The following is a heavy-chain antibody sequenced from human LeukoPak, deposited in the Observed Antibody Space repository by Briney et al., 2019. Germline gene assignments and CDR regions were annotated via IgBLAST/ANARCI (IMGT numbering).Heavy chain of an antibody. CDR2: INPNTGDT. V-gene: IGHV1-2*02. Sequence: ASVKVSCKTSGYSFTGYCMHWVRQAPGQGLEWMGWINPNTGDTNYAQKFQGRVAMTRDTSITTAYMELTRLTSDDTAVYYCARDRGSSWYFDYWGQGTLVTVSS. J-gene: IGHJ4*02. CDR3: ARDRGSSWYFDY. D-gene: IGHD6-13*01. CDR1: GYSFTGYC.